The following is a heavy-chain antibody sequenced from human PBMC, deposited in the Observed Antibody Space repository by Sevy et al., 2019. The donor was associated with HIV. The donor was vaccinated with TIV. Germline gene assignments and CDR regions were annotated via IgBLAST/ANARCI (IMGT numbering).Heavy chain of an antibody. V-gene: IGHV3-48*03. Sequence: GGSLRVSCTASGFTFSSYEMNWVRQAPGKGLEWVSKISSSGSSIYYADSVKGRFTISRDNAKNSLNLQMNSLRAKDKAVYYCTRNGGAFDNGFDPRGQGTRVTVSS. D-gene: IGHD2-8*01. CDR2: ISSSGSSI. J-gene: IGHJ5*02. CDR1: GFTFSSYE. CDR3: TRNGGAFDNGFDP.